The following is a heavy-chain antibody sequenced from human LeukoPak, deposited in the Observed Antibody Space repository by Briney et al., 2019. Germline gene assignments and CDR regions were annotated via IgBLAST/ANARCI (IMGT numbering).Heavy chain of an antibody. CDR2: IYHSGST. CDR3: ARDQYYYDSSGYYYVNWFDP. Sequence: SETLSLTCTVSGYSISSGYYWGWIRQPPGKGLEWIGSIYHSGSTYYNPSLKSRVTISVDTSKNQFSLKLSSVTAADTAVYYCARDQYYYDSSGYYYVNWFDPWGQGTLVTVSS. V-gene: IGHV4-38-2*02. J-gene: IGHJ5*02. D-gene: IGHD3-22*01. CDR1: GYSISSGYY.